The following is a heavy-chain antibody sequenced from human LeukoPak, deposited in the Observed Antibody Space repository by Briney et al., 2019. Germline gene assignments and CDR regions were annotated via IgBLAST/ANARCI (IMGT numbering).Heavy chain of an antibody. J-gene: IGHJ4*02. CDR2: INSRTSQI. V-gene: IGHV3-21*01. Sequence: GGAVRLSCAASGFTFSNFNMNWVRQTPGKGLEWVSSINSRTSQIYHADSVTGRFTISRDNVKNSLYLQMNSLRAEDTAVYYCARWPIAAAPPVYYFDYWGQGTLVTV. D-gene: IGHD6-13*01. CDR1: GFTFSNFN. CDR3: ARWPIAAAPPVYYFDY.